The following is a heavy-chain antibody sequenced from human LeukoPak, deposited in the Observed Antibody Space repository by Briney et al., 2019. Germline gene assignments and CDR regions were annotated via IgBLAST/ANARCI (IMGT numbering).Heavy chain of an antibody. Sequence: GGSLRLSCAAPGFTFSSYNLYWVRQAPGKGLEWVSSSVTSGSTYYADSVRGRFTISRDNAKNSLYLQMSSLSVEDTAVYYCATKMHGPFDHWGQGTLVTVSS. J-gene: IGHJ5*02. CDR3: ATKMHGPFDH. CDR2: SVTSGST. CDR1: GFTFSSYN. V-gene: IGHV3-21*01.